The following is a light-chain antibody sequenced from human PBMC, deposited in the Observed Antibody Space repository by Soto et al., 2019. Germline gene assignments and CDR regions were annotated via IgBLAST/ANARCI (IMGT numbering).Light chain of an antibody. CDR3: QQYGSSSFT. V-gene: IGKV3-20*01. CDR1: QSVSSSY. J-gene: IGKJ3*01. CDR2: GAS. Sequence: EIVLTQSPGTLSLSPGERATLSCRASQSVSSSYLAWYQQKPGQAPRLLIYGASSRATGIPDRFRGSGSGTDFTLTISRLEPEEFAVYYCQQYGSSSFTFGPGTKVDIK.